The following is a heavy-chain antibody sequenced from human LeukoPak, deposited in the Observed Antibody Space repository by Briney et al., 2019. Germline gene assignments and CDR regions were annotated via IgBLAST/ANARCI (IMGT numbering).Heavy chain of an antibody. CDR2: IYYSGST. CDR1: GGSISSSSYY. J-gene: IGHJ3*02. CDR3: ARAYYYDSSEAFDI. D-gene: IGHD3-22*01. V-gene: IGHV4-39*07. Sequence: SETLSLTCTVSGGSISSSSYYWGWIRQPPGKGLEWIGSIYYSGSTYYNPSLKSRVTISVDTSKNQFSLKLSSVTAADTAVYYCARAYYYDSSEAFDIWGQGTMVTVSS.